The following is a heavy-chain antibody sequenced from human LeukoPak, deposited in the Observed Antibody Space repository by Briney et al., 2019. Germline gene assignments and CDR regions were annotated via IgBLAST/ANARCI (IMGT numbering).Heavy chain of an antibody. D-gene: IGHD3-16*01. Sequence: QPGGPLRLSXAASGFTFSSYEMNWVRQTPGKGLEWVSYISSSGSTIYYADSVRGRFTISRDNAKKSLYLQMNSLRVEDSAVYYCAGDQGGNRWTYWGQGTLVTVSS. CDR1: GFTFSSYE. V-gene: IGHV3-48*03. CDR3: AGDQGGNRWTY. CDR2: ISSSGSTI. J-gene: IGHJ4*02.